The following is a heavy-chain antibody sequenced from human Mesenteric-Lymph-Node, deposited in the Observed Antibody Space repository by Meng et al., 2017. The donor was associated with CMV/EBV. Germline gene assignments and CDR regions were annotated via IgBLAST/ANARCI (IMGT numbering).Heavy chain of an antibody. Sequence: CAVYGGSFSGYYWSWIRQPPGKGLEWIGYIYHSGSTSYYNPSLKSRVIISVDTSENQFSLKLTSVTAADTAVYFCARKAIFGGVLDSWGQGVLVTVSS. J-gene: IGHJ5*01. CDR3: ARKAIFGGVLDS. D-gene: IGHD3-3*01. CDR1: GGSFSGYY. V-gene: IGHV4-34*09. CDR2: IYHSGSTS.